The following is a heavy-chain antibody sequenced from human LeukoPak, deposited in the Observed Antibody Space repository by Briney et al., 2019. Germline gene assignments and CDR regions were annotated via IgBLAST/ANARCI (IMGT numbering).Heavy chain of an antibody. CDR2: ISGDGTIT. D-gene: IGHD1-26*01. J-gene: IGHJ4*02. V-gene: IGHV3-23*01. CDR1: GLTFSSYS. CDR3: ASRSVVGRAYYFDY. Sequence: GGSLRLSCVASGLTFSSYSMSWVRQAPGKGPEWVSLISGDGTITYCADSVKGRLTISRDNPENTLYLQMNSLRAEEDTAIYYCASRSVVGRAYYFDYWGRGTLVSVSA.